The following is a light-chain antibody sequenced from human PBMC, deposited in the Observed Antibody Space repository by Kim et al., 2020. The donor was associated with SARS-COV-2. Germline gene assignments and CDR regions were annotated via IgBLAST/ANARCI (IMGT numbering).Light chain of an antibody. V-gene: IGLV1-40*01. J-gene: IGLJ1*01. CDR2: GST. CDR1: SSNIGAGYD. Sequence: QSVLTQPPSVFGAPGQRVTISCTGSSSNIGAGYDVHWYQQFLGTAPRLLIYGSTNRPSGVPDRFSGSKSATSASLAITGLQAEDEADYFCQSYDNSLGGYVFATGTKVTVL. CDR3: QSYDNSLGGYV.